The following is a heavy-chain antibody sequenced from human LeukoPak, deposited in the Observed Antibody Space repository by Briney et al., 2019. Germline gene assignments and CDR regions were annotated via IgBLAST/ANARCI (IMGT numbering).Heavy chain of an antibody. J-gene: IGHJ4*02. D-gene: IGHD5-18*01. CDR2: IHSSGST. V-gene: IGHV4-4*07. CDR3: ARDGLYSNGYSYFDF. CDR1: GVSISTYH. Sequence: PSGTLSLTCTVSGVSISTYHWSWIRQPAGKGLEWIRRIHSSGSTNYDPSLKSRVTMSIDTSKNQFSLKVTSVTAADTAVYYCARDGLYSNGYSYFDFWGQGTLVTVSS.